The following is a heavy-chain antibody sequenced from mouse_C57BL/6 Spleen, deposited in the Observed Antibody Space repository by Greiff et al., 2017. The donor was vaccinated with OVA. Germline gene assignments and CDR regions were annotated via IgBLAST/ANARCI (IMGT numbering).Heavy chain of an antibody. CDR1: GYAFSSYW. Sequence: VQRVESGAELVKPGASVKISCKASGYAFSSYWMNWVKQRPGKGLEWIGQIYPGDGDTNYNGKFKGKATLTADKSSSTAYMQLSSLTSEDSAVYFCARSAYYGSSEDYWGQGTTLTVSS. D-gene: IGHD1-1*01. CDR3: ARSAYYGSSEDY. J-gene: IGHJ2*01. V-gene: IGHV1-80*01. CDR2: IYPGDGDT.